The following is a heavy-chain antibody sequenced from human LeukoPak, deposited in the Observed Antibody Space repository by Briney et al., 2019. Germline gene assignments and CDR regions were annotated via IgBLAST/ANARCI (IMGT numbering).Heavy chain of an antibody. D-gene: IGHD4-17*01. V-gene: IGHV4-34*01. Sequence: SETLSLTCAVYGGSFSGYYWSWIHQPPGKGLEWIGEINHSGSTNYNPSLKSRVTISVDTSKNQFPLKLSSVTAADTAVSYCTRGHPTVTRKKQQRTFLDYFQHWGQGTLVTVSS. J-gene: IGHJ1*01. CDR2: INHSGST. CDR1: GGSFSGYY. CDR3: TRGHPTVTRKKQQRTFLDYFQH.